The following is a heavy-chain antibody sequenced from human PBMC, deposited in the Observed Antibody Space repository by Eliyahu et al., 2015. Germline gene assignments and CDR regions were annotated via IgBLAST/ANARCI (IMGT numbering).Heavy chain of an antibody. V-gene: IGHV3-74*01. Sequence: EVQLVESGGGLVQPGGSLRLSCAASGFTFSNYWMHWVRQAPGKGLVWVSRINSDGSNTIYADSVKGRFTISRDNAKNTLYLQMNSLRVDDTAVYYCARDPDQGVLRGFGSFDPWGQGTLVTVFS. CDR1: GFTFSNYW. CDR3: ARDPDQGVLRGFGSFDP. D-gene: IGHD3-16*01. CDR2: INSDGSNT. J-gene: IGHJ5*02.